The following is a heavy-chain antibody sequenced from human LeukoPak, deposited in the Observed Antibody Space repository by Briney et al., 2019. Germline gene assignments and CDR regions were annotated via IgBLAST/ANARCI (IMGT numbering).Heavy chain of an antibody. CDR2: MYYSGST. V-gene: IGHV4-39*01. CDR3: ARLGRSSPSSYFYTMDV. D-gene: IGHD6-6*01. CDR1: GGSISSSSYY. Sequence: SETLSLTCTVSGGSISSSSYYWGWIRQPPGKGLEWIGTMYYSGSTYYKPSLKSRVTISVDTSKNQFSLKLSSVTAADTAVYYCARLGRSSPSSYFYTMDVWGQGTTVTVSS. J-gene: IGHJ6*02.